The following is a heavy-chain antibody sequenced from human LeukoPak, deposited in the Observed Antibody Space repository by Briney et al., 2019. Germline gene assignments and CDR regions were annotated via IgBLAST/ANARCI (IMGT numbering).Heavy chain of an antibody. D-gene: IGHD2-2*01. CDR1: RFTFSTCA. CDR3: AKSSGYCSSTNCYPDY. Sequence: GGSLRLSCAASRFTFSTCAMSWVRQAPGKGLEWVSAISGSGYTTYYTDSVKGRFTISRDNSKNTLYLQMNSLRAEDTAVYYCAKSSGYCSSTNCYPDYWGQGTLVTVSS. V-gene: IGHV3-23*01. J-gene: IGHJ4*02. CDR2: ISGSGYTT.